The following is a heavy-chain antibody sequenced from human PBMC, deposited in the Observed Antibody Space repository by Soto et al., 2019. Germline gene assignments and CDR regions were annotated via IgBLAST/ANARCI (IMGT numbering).Heavy chain of an antibody. CDR1: GYSFTSYG. V-gene: IGHV1-18*01. Sequence: ASVKVSCKASGYSFTSYGISWVHQAPGQGLEWMGWISAYNGNKKYAQKLQGRVTMTTDTSTSTAYMELRSLRSDDTAVYYCARDLGQQLVDYWGQGTLVTVSS. J-gene: IGHJ4*02. CDR3: ARDLGQQLVDY. CDR2: ISAYNGNK. D-gene: IGHD6-13*01.